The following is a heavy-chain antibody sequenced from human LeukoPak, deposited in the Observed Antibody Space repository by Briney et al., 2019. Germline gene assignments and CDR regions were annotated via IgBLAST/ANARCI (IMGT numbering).Heavy chain of an antibody. V-gene: IGHV3-21*01. CDR1: GFTFSSYS. D-gene: IGHD6-13*01. CDR3: ARSGIAAAGIDY. Sequence: PGRSLRLSCAASGFTFSSYSMNWVRQAPGKGLEWDSSISSSSSYIYYADSVKGRFTISRDNAKNSLYLQMNSLRAEDTAVYYCARSGIAAAGIDYWGQGTLVTVSS. J-gene: IGHJ4*02. CDR2: ISSSSSYI.